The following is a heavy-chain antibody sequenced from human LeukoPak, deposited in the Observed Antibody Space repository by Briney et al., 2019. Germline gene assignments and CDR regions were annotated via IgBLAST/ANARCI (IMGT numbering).Heavy chain of an antibody. V-gene: IGHV3-48*04. J-gene: IGHJ4*02. D-gene: IGHD6-13*01. CDR1: GFTFGSFS. CDR3: AKDIEGAVGFYLDH. Sequence: GGSLRLSCAASGFTFGSFSMSWVRQAPGKGLEWFSYISSSSDTIYYADSVEGRFTISRDNAKNSLYLQMNSLRAEDTAVYFCAKDIEGAVGFYLDHWGQGTLVTVSS. CDR2: ISSSSDTI.